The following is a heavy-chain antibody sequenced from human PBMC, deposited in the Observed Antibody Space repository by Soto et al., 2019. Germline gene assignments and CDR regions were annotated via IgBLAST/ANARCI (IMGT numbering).Heavy chain of an antibody. J-gene: IGHJ6*02. CDR2: IWYDGSNK. Sequence: QVQLVESGGGVVQPGRSLRLSCAASGFTFSSYGMHWVRQAPGKGLEWVAVIWYDGSNKYYADSVKGRFTISRDNSKNALYLQMNSVGAEDTAVYYCARGVEGYDYGMDVWGQGTTVTVSS. CDR3: ARGVEGYDYGMDV. D-gene: IGHD2-15*01. CDR1: GFTFSSYG. V-gene: IGHV3-33*01.